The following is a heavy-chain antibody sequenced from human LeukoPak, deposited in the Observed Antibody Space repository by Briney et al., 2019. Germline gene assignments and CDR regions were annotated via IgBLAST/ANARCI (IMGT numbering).Heavy chain of an antibody. D-gene: IGHD6-13*01. V-gene: IGHV5-51*01. J-gene: IGHJ4*02. CDR2: IYPGDSDT. Sequence: GESLKISCKGSGYSFISYWIGWVRQMPGKGLEWMGIIYPGDSDTTYSPSFQGQVTISADKSISTAYLQWSSLKASDTATYYCARQSWGSSWFDPFDYWGQGTLVTVSS. CDR3: ARQSWGSSWFDPFDY. CDR1: GYSFISYW.